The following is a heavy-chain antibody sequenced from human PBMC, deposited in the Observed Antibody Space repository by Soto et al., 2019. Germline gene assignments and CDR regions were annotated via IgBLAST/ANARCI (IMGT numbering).Heavy chain of an antibody. CDR1: GFTVSSYY. CDR2: IYSAGSA. CDR3: ARVPSSSYHYFVY. J-gene: IGHJ4*02. Sequence: EVQLVESGGGLVQPGGSLRLSCAASGFTVSSYYMSWVRQAPGKGLEWVSVIYSAGSADFADSVKGRFTISRDNSKNTLYLQMSSLRAEDTAVYYCARVPSSSYHYFVYWGQGTLVTVSS. V-gene: IGHV3-66*01. D-gene: IGHD6-13*01.